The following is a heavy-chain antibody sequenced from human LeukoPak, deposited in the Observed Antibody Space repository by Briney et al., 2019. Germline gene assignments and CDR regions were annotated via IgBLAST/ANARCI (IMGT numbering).Heavy chain of an antibody. V-gene: IGHV3-30-3*01. J-gene: IGHJ3*01. Sequence: PGGSLRLSCAASGFTFSDYAMHWVRQVPGKGLEWVAVLSYGGTNKYYADSVKGRFTISRDNSKNTMFLQMNSLRAEDTAVYHCARDRSGYANDAFDFWGQGTMVTVSS. CDR1: GFTFSDYA. CDR3: ARDRSGYANDAFDF. CDR2: LSYGGTNK. D-gene: IGHD3-3*01.